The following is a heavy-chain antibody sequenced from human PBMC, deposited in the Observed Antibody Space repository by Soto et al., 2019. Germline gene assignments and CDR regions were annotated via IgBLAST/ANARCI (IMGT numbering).Heavy chain of an antibody. Sequence: ASVKVSCKASGYTFTSYAMHWVRQAPGQRLEWMGWINAGIGDTEYSEKFQGRVTITRDTSASTAYMELSSLRSEDTAVYYCARTLYGDNVDYWGQGTLVTVSS. D-gene: IGHD4-17*01. V-gene: IGHV1-3*01. CDR1: GYTFTSYA. CDR2: INAGIGDT. J-gene: IGHJ4*02. CDR3: ARTLYGDNVDY.